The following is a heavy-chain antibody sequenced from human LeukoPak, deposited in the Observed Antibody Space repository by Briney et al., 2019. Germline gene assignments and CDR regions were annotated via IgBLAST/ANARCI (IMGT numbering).Heavy chain of an antibody. V-gene: IGHV4-59*01. CDR3: AKLANWGSNDAFDI. J-gene: IGHJ3*02. CDR1: GGSISSYY. D-gene: IGHD7-27*01. Sequence: SETLSLTCTVSGGSISSYYWSWIRQPPGKGLEWIGYTYYGGYTNYNPSLKSRVTISVDTSKNQFSLKLSSVTATDTAVYYCAKLANWGSNDAFDIWGQGTMVTVSS. CDR2: TYYGGYT.